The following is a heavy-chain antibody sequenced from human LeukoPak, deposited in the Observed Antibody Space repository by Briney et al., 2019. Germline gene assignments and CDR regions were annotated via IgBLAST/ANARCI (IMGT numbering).Heavy chain of an antibody. V-gene: IGHV3-30*18. Sequence: GGSLRLSCAAYGFTFSSYGMDWVRQAPGKGLEWVAVISYDGSNKYYADSEKGRFTISRDNSKNTMYLQMNSRRAEDTAVYYCAKDLGTKLLWFGDLDYWGQGTLVTVSS. CDR1: GFTFSSYG. CDR3: AKDLGTKLLWFGDLDY. D-gene: IGHD3-10*01. CDR2: ISYDGSNK. J-gene: IGHJ4*02.